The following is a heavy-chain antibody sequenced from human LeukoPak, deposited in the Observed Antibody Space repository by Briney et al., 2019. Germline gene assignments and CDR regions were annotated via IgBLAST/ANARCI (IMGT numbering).Heavy chain of an antibody. CDR3: AKGKWEKLRWYFDY. CDR2: ISGSGVST. D-gene: IGHD1-26*01. J-gene: IGHJ4*02. V-gene: IGHV3-23*01. CDR1: GFTFSSYA. Sequence: PGGSLRLSCAASGFTFSSYAMSWVRQAPGKGLEWVSVISGSGVSTYYADSVKGRFSISRDNSKNTLYVQMNSLRAEDTAAYYCAKGKWEKLRWYFDYWGQGTLVTVSS.